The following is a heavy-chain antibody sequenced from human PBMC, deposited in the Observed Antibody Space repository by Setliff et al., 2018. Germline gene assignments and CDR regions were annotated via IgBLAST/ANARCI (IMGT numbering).Heavy chain of an antibody. V-gene: IGHV3-30*04. J-gene: IGHJ4*02. CDR3: ARTCSGSGCYAGLES. D-gene: IGHD2-15*01. CDR1: GFTFSSYS. Sequence: PGGSLRLSCAASGFTFSSYSIHWVRQAPGKGLEWVAVVSHDENTKYYADSVKDRFIISRDNSKNTLYLQMNSLRPGDTAVYYCARTCSGSGCYAGLESWGQGTPVTVSS. CDR2: VSHDENTK.